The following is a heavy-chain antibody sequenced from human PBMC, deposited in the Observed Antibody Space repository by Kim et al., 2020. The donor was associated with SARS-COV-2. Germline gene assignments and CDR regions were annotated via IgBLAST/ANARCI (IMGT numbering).Heavy chain of an antibody. CDR2: IRHDGSRE. Sequence: GGSLRLSCAASGFTFENHGMHWVRQAPGKGLEWLAVIRHDGSREYYADSVKGRFTISRDNSKNILYLEVTSLRADDTARYYCVGNYGDTLGYWGQGTLVTVSS. D-gene: IGHD4-17*01. J-gene: IGHJ4*02. CDR3: VGNYGDTLGY. V-gene: IGHV3-33*03. CDR1: GFTFENHG.